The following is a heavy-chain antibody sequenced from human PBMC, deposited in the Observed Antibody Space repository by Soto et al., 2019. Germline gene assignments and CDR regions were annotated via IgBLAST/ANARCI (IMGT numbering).Heavy chain of an antibody. CDR2: IIPIFGTA. Sequence: QVQLVQSGAEVKKPGSSVKVSCKASGGTFSSYAISWVRQAPGQGLEWMGGIIPIFGTANYAQKFQGRVTITADESTSTAYMERSSLRSEDTAVYYCARVKWAAVVVTGNAFDIWGQGTMVTVSS. CDR3: ARVKWAAVVVTGNAFDI. J-gene: IGHJ3*02. D-gene: IGHD2-21*02. CDR1: GGTFSSYA. V-gene: IGHV1-69*01.